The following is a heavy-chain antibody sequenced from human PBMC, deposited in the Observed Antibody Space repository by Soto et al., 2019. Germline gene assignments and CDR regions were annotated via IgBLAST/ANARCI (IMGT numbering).Heavy chain of an antibody. CDR1: GYTFTSYA. Sequence: QVQLVQSGAEVKKPGASVKVSCKASGYTFTSYAMHWVRQAPGQRLEWMGWINAGNGNTKYSQKLQGRVTITRDTPPSTAYMRLSSSRSEDTAVYSCARCDGYHHFDYWGQGTLVTVSS. CDR2: INAGNGNT. J-gene: IGHJ4*02. D-gene: IGHD3-22*01. CDR3: ARCDGYHHFDY. V-gene: IGHV1-3*01.